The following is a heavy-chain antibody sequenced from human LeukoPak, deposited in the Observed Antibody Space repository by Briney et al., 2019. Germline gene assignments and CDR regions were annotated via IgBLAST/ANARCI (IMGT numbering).Heavy chain of an antibody. CDR1: GFTVSSNH. J-gene: IGHJ4*02. CDR3: ARALRVWYDSSGYSFDY. Sequence: GGSLRLSCAASGFTVSSNHMSWVRQAPGKGLEWVSVIYSGGSTYYADSVKGRFTISRDNSKNTLYLQMNSLRAEDTAVYYCARALRVWYDSSGYSFDYWGQGTLVTVSS. V-gene: IGHV3-66*01. D-gene: IGHD3-22*01. CDR2: IYSGGST.